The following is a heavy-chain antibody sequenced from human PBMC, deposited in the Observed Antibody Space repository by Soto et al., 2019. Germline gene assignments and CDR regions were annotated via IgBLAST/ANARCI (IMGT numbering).Heavy chain of an antibody. CDR3: AGDSGAKLSSS. CDR2: IVPIRRAA. CDR1: GGTFSSYR. V-gene: IGHV1-69*01. Sequence: QVQLVQSGAEVKKTGSSVRVSCKASGGTFSSYRLNWLRQAPGHGLEWVGGIVPIRRAAEYAQGCQGRVTITADETTRTSYMELRSLKSQDTAVYYCAGDSGAKLSSSWGQGTLVTVSS. J-gene: IGHJ4*02. D-gene: IGHD6-13*01.